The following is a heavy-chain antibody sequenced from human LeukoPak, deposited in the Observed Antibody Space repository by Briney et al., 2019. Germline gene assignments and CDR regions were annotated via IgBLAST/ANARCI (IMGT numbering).Heavy chain of an antibody. V-gene: IGHV3-23*01. CDR1: GFTFSTYA. J-gene: IGHJ4*02. CDR2: ITGSGDTT. CDR3: ARAYGSSGYYQLPIDY. Sequence: GQSLRLSCAASGFTFSTYAMSWVRQAPGKGLEWVSGITGSGDTTHHADSVKGRFTISRDNSKNTLFLQMNSLRVEDTVLYYCARAYGSSGYYQLPIDYWGQGTLVTVSS. D-gene: IGHD3-22*01.